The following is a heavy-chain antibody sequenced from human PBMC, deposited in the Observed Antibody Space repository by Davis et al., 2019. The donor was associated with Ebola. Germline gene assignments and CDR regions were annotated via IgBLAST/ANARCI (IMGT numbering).Heavy chain of an antibody. CDR2: INHSGST. CDR3: ARIKGLHRRNYLDY. J-gene: IGHJ4*02. CDR1: GGSFSGYY. Sequence: SETLSLTCAVYGGSFSGYYWSWIRQPPGKGLEWIGEINHSGSTNYNPSLKSRVTISVDTSKNQFSLKLSSVAAGDPAVYYCARIKGLHRRNYLDYWGQGTLVTVSS. D-gene: IGHD4-11*01. V-gene: IGHV4-34*01.